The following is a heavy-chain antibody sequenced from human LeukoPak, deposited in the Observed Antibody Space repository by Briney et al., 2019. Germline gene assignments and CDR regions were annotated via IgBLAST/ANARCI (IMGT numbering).Heavy chain of an antibody. CDR2: IYPGDSDT. CDR1: GYRFTSYW. D-gene: IGHD3-10*01. Sequence: GESLKISCKSSGYRFTSYWVGLVRQMPGKGLEWMGIIYPGDSDTRYSPSFQGQVTISADKSISTAYLQWSSLKASDTAMYYCATSYYWNWFDPWGQGTLVTVSS. J-gene: IGHJ5*02. V-gene: IGHV5-51*01. CDR3: ATSYYWNWFDP.